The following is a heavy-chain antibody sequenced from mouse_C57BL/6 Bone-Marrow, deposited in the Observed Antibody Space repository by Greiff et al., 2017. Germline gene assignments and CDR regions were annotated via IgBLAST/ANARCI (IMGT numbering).Heavy chain of an antibody. Sequence: QVHLQQPGAELVKPGASVKMSCKASGYTFTSYWITWVKQRPGQGLEWIGDIYPGSGSTNYNEKFKSKATLTVDTSSSTAYMQLSSLTSEDSAVYYCARWLLYLYYFDYWGQGTTLTVSS. CDR3: ARWLLYLYYFDY. V-gene: IGHV1-55*01. D-gene: IGHD2-3*01. J-gene: IGHJ2*01. CDR1: GYTFTSYW. CDR2: IYPGSGST.